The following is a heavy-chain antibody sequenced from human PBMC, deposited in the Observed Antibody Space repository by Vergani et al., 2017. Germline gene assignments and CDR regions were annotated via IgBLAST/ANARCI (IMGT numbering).Heavy chain of an antibody. D-gene: IGHD6-13*01. V-gene: IGHV3-23*04. CDR2: ISGSGGST. CDR3: ARDSLAAAGTMGY. Sequence: EVQLVESGGGLVQPGGSLRLSCAASGFTVSSNYMSWVRQAPGKGLEWVSAISGSGGSTYYADSVKGRFTISRDNSKNTLYLQMNSLRAEDTAVYYCARDSLAAAGTMGYWGQGTLVTVSS. J-gene: IGHJ4*02. CDR1: GFTVSSNY.